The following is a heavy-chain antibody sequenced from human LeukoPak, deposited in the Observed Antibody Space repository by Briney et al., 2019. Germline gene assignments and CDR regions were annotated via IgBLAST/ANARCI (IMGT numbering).Heavy chain of an antibody. J-gene: IGHJ6*03. CDR3: ARRQEIAADPVNYYYYMDV. V-gene: IGHV1-18*01. CDR1: GYTFTSYG. D-gene: IGHD6-13*01. CDR2: ISVYNGNT. Sequence: ASVKVSCKASGYTFTSYGISWVRQAPGQGLEWMGWISVYNGNTNYAQNHQGRVIMTTDTSTSTAYMELRSLRSGDTAVYYCARRQEIAADPVNYYYYMDVWGKGTTVTVSS.